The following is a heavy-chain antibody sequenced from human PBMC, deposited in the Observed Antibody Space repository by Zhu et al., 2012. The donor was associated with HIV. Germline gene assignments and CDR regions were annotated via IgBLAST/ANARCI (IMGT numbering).Heavy chain of an antibody. CDR2: IYYSGSA. CDR1: GGSISRSNYY. CDR3: ASRYCSSSSCLYDY. V-gene: IGHV4-39*01. Sequence: QVQLQESGPGLVKPSETLSLICTVSGGSISRSNYYWGWIRQPPGKGLEWIGSIYYSGSAFYNPSLKSRVTISMDTSKNQFSLKLSSVTAADTAVYYCASRYCSSSSCLYDYWGQGTLVTVSS. D-gene: IGHD2-2*01. J-gene: IGHJ4*02.